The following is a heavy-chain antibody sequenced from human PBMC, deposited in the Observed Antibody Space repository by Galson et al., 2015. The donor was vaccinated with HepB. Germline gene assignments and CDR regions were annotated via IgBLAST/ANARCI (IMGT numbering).Heavy chain of an antibody. V-gene: IGHV4-34*01. D-gene: IGHD2-2*02. Sequence: ETLSLTCAVYGGSFSGYYWSWIRQPPGKGLEWIGEINHSGSTNYNPSLKSRVTISVDTSKNQFSLKLSSVTAADTAVYYCARGPSRYCSSTSCYNHSKNRNTKSYYYYMDVWGKGTTVTVSS. J-gene: IGHJ6*03. CDR2: INHSGST. CDR1: GGSFSGYY. CDR3: ARGPSRYCSSTSCYNHSKNRNTKSYYYYMDV.